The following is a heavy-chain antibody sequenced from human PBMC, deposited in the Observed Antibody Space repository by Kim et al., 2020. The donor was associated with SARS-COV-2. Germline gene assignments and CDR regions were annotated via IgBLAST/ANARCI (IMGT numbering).Heavy chain of an antibody. J-gene: IGHJ6*02. D-gene: IGHD3-10*01. CDR3: AKETVVRGVFSYYGMDV. CDR2: NSGSGGST. Sequence: GGSLRLSCAASGFTFSSYAMSWVRQAPGKGLEWVSANSGSGGSTYYADSVKGRFTISRDNSKNTLYLQMNSLRAEDTAVYYCAKETVVRGVFSYYGMDVWGQGTTVTVSS. V-gene: IGHV3-23*01. CDR1: GFTFSSYA.